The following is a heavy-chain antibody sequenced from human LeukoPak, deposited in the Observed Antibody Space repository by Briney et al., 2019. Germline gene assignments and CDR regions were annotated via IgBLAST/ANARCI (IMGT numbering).Heavy chain of an antibody. CDR2: INIDGRNT. D-gene: IGHD3-3*01. CDR1: GSTSKIYW. Sequence: GGSLRLSCAASGSTSKIYWMHWVRQAPGKGLVWVSHINIDGRNTRYADSVKGRFTISRDNAKNTLYLQMNSLRAEDTAVYYCARVRTYYDFWSGDHRGTYYFDYWGQGALVTVSS. J-gene: IGHJ4*02. CDR3: ARVRTYYDFWSGDHRGTYYFDY. V-gene: IGHV3-74*01.